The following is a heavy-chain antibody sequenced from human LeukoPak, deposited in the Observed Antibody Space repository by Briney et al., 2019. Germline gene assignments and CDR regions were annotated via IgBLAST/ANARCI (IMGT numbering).Heavy chain of an antibody. J-gene: IGHJ6*03. Sequence: SETLSLTCTVSGGSISSYCWSWIRQPPGKGLEWIGYIFYSGSTNYNPSLKSRVTISVDTSKNQFSLKLSSVTAADTAVYYCARAWYYYYYYMDVWGKGTTVTVSS. D-gene: IGHD2-15*01. CDR1: GGSISSYC. CDR2: IFYSGST. CDR3: ARAWYYYYYYMDV. V-gene: IGHV4-59*08.